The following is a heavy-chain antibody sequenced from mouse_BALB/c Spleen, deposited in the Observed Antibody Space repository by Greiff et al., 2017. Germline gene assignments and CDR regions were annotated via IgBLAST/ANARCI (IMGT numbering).Heavy chain of an antibody. D-gene: IGHD1-1*01. CDR2: IYPGNSDT. V-gene: IGHV1-5*01. J-gene: IGHJ3*01. CDR3: TRGDYYGSSYGFAY. CDR1: GYTFTSYW. Sequence: VQLQQSGTVLARPGASVKMSCKASGYTFTSYWMHWVKQRPGQGLEWIGAIYPGNSDTSYNQKFKGKAKLTAVTSTSTAYMELSSLTNEDSAVYYCTRGDYYGSSYGFAYWGQGTLVTVAA.